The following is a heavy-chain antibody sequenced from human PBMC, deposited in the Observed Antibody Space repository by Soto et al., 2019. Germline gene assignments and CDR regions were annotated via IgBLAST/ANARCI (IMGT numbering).Heavy chain of an antibody. CDR1: GFTFSSYA. Sequence: PGGSLRLSCAASGFTFSSYAMSWVRQAPGKGLEWVSAISGSGGSTYYADSVKGRFTISRDNSKNTLYLQMNSLRAEDTAVYYCAKVEGIAAAGTSWFDPWGQGTLVTVSS. V-gene: IGHV3-23*01. D-gene: IGHD6-13*01. J-gene: IGHJ5*02. CDR3: AKVEGIAAAGTSWFDP. CDR2: ISGSGGST.